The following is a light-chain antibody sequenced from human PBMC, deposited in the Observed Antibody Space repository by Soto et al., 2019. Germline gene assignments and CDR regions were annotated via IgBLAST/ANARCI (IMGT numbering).Light chain of an antibody. CDR2: EVN. CDR1: SSDVGAYNY. V-gene: IGLV2-14*01. J-gene: IGLJ2*01. CDR3: SSYTTSATLV. Sequence: QSVLTQPASVSESPGQSITISCTGTSSDVGAYNYVSWYQQHPDKAPKLMIFEVNNRPSGVSNRFSGSKSGNTASLTISGLQAEDEADYYCSSYTTSATLVFGGGTKVTVL.